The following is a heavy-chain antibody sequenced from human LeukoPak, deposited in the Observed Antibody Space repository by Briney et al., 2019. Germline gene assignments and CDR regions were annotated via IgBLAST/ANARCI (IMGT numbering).Heavy chain of an antibody. J-gene: IGHJ4*02. CDR2: IYHSGST. CDR3: ARCIVGATLFDY. D-gene: IGHD1-26*01. Sequence: SETLSLTCAVSGYSISSGYHWGWIRPPPGKGLEWIGSIYHSGSTYYNPSLKSRVTISVDTSKNQFSLKLSSVTAADTAVYYCARCIVGATLFDYWGQGTLVTVSS. CDR1: GYSISSGYH. V-gene: IGHV4-38-2*01.